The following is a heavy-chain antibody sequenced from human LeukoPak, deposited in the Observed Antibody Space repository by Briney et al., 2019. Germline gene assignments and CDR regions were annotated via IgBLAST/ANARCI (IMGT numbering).Heavy chain of an antibody. CDR2: IYSGGST. CDR1: GFTVSSNY. Sequence: PGGSLRLSCAASGFTVSSNYMSWVRQAPGKGLEWVSVIYSGGSTYYADSVKGRFTISRDNSKNTQYLQMNSLRAEDTAVYYCARDTRNYYGSGSYPDYWGQGTLVTVSS. D-gene: IGHD3-10*01. CDR3: ARDTRNYYGSGSYPDY. V-gene: IGHV3-66*01. J-gene: IGHJ4*02.